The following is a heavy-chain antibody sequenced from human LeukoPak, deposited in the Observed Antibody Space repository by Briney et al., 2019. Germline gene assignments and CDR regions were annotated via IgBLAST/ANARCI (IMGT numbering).Heavy chain of an antibody. CDR2: IWYDGSNK. CDR3: ARDGYDSSGSGLAYNWFDP. Sequence: GGSLRLSCAASGFTFSSYGMHWVRQAPGKGLEGVAVIWYDGSNKYYADSVKGRFTISRDNSKNTLYLQMNSLRAEDTAVYYCARDGYDSSGSGLAYNWFDPWGQGTLVTVSS. J-gene: IGHJ5*02. D-gene: IGHD3-22*01. V-gene: IGHV3-33*01. CDR1: GFTFSSYG.